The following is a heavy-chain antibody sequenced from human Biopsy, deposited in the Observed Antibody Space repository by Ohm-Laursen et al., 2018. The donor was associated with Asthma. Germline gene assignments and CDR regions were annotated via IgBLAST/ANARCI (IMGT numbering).Heavy chain of an antibody. J-gene: IGHJ4*02. CDR3: ARVKDGYNFDY. Sequence: QTLTLTCAVSGGSISSGGYSWGWIRQPPGKGLEWIGYIYHSGSTYYNPSLKSRVTISVDRSKNQFSLKLSSVTAADTAVYYCARVKDGYNFDYWGQGTLVTVSS. D-gene: IGHD5-24*01. V-gene: IGHV4-30-2*01. CDR1: GGSISSGGYS. CDR2: IYHSGST.